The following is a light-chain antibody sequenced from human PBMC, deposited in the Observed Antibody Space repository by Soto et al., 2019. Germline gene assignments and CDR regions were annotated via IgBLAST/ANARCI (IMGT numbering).Light chain of an antibody. J-gene: IGLJ2*01. CDR1: NIGSKS. CDR2: YDS. CDR3: QVWDSRSDHVV. Sequence: SYELTQPPSGSVAPGKTARITCGGNNIGSKSVHWYQQKPGQAPVLVIYYDSDRPSGIPERFSGSTSGNTATLTISRVEAGDEADYYCQVWDSRSDHVVFGGGTKLTVL. V-gene: IGLV3-21*04.